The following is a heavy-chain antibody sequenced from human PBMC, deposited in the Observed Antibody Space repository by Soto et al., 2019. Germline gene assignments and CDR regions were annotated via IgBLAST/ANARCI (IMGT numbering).Heavy chain of an antibody. J-gene: IGHJ6*02. CDR1: GLRFGDYA. V-gene: IGHV3-9*01. Sequence: VQLVESGGGLVQPGRSLRLSCAASGLRFGDYAMHWVRRAPGKGLEWVSSITWNSRTIGYADSVKGRFTISRDNARNTLFLQMNSLRPEDTALYYCTKGGYDLIYYFGMDVWGQGTTVTVSS. CDR3: TKGGYDLIYYFGMDV. D-gene: IGHD5-12*01. CDR2: ITWNSRTI.